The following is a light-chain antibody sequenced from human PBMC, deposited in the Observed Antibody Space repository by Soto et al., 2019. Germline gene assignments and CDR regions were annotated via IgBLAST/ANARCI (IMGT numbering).Light chain of an antibody. CDR3: SSYAGSGQVV. CDR1: SSDVGGYNY. CDR2: EVN. Sequence: QSALTQPPSASGSPGQSVTISCTGTSSDVGGYNYVSWYQQHPGKAPKLIISEVNKRPSGVPDRFSGSKSGNTASLTVSGLQGEDEADYYCSSYAGSGQVVFGGGTKLTVL. V-gene: IGLV2-8*01. J-gene: IGLJ2*01.